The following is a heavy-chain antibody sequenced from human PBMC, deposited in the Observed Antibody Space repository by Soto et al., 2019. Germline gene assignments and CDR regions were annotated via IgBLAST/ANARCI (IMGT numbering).Heavy chain of an antibody. CDR2: IIPLFAKA. V-gene: IGHV1-69*06. CDR1: GDTFSSYA. D-gene: IGHD6-13*01. CDR3: ARYSSSWDSHNWFDP. Sequence: QVQLVQSGAEVKKPGSSGTVSCKASGDTFSSYAISWVRQAPGLGPEWMGKIIPLFAKATYEQKFQGRVTISADTSSSTVYMELSSLRSEDTAVYYCARYSSSWDSHNWFDPGGQGTLVTVSS. J-gene: IGHJ5*02.